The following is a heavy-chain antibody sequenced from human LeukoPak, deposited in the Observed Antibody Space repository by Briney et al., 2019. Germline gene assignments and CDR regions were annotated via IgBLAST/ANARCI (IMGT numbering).Heavy chain of an antibody. J-gene: IGHJ4*02. CDR2: ISSNGGST. CDR3: ARGATYYYDSSGFSFDY. Sequence: GGSLRLSCAASGFTFSAYAMHWVRQAPGKGLEYVSAISSNGGSTYYANSVKGRFTISRDNSKNTLYLQMGSLRAEDMAVYYCARGATYYYDSSGFSFDYWGQGTLVTVSS. CDR1: GFTFSAYA. V-gene: IGHV3-64*01. D-gene: IGHD3-22*01.